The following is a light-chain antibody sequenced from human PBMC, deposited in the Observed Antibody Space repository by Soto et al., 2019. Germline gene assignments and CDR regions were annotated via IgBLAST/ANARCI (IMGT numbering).Light chain of an antibody. J-gene: IGLJ1*01. CDR1: SSDIGAYNR. CDR2: DVN. V-gene: IGLV2-18*02. Sequence: QSVLTQPPSVSGSPGQSVAISCTGTSSDIGAYNRVSWYQQPPGTAPTLMIYDVNNRPSGVPDRFSGSKSGNTASLTISGLQADDEADYYCSSFTSSNTYVFGTGTKVTVL. CDR3: SSFTSSNTYV.